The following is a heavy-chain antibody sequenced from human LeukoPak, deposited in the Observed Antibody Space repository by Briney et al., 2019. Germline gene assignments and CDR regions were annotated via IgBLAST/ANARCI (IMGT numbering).Heavy chain of an antibody. J-gene: IGHJ4*02. CDR1: GFTFSSYE. CDR2: ISGSGSST. D-gene: IGHD6-25*01. V-gene: IGHV3-23*01. CDR3: AKGKRLLDY. Sequence: GGSLRLSCAASGFTFSSYEMNWVRQAPGKGLEWISGISGSGSSTYYADSVKGRFTISRDNFKNTLYLQMNSLRAEDTAVYYCAKGKRLLDYWGQGTLVTVSS.